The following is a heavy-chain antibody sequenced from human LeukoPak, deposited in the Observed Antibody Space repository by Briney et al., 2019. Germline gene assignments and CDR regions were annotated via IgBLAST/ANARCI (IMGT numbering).Heavy chain of an antibody. CDR3: AREGGSHDGYLSSDY. Sequence: ASVKVSCKASGYTFTGYYMHWVRQAPGQGLEWMGWINPNSGGANYAQKFQGRVTMTRDTSISTAYMELSRLRSDDTAVYYCAREGGSHDGYLSSDYWGQGTLVTVSS. V-gene: IGHV1-2*02. CDR1: GYTFTGYY. J-gene: IGHJ4*02. D-gene: IGHD5-18*01. CDR2: INPNSGGA.